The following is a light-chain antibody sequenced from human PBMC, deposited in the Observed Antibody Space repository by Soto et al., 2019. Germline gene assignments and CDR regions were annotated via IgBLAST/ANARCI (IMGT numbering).Light chain of an antibody. V-gene: IGLV2-14*01. J-gene: IGLJ3*02. Sequence: QSALTQPPSASGSPGQSVTISCTGTSSDVGRYNYVSWYQQHPGKAPKLMIYEVSNRPSGVSNRFSGSKSGNTASLTISGLQAEDEADYYCFSYTITNTLVFGGGTKLTVL. CDR3: FSYTITNTLV. CDR1: SSDVGRYNY. CDR2: EVS.